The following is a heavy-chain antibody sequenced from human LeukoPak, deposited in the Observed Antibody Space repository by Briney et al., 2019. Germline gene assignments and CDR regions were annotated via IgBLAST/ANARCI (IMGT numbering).Heavy chain of an antibody. Sequence: ASVKVSCKASGGTFSGYAISWVRQAPGQGLEWMGGIIPIFGTANYAQKFQGRVTITTDESTSTAYMELSSLRSEDTAVYYCARGVASSGYYTAFDIWGQGTMVTVSS. D-gene: IGHD3-22*01. CDR2: IIPIFGTA. CDR3: ARGVASSGYYTAFDI. J-gene: IGHJ3*02. CDR1: GGTFSGYA. V-gene: IGHV1-69*05.